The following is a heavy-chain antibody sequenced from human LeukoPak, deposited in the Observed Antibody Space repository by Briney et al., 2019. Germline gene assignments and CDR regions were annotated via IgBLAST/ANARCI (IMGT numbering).Heavy chain of an antibody. Sequence: AGGSLRLSCAASGFIFSSYVVSWVRQAPGKGLEWVSGSSGSGGKTYYADSVKGRFTISRDNSKNTLYLQMNSLRAEDTAVYYCAKEATVTTQYHFYGMDLWGQGTTVTVSS. V-gene: IGHV3-23*01. J-gene: IGHJ6*02. D-gene: IGHD4-17*01. CDR3: AKEATVTTQYHFYGMDL. CDR1: GFIFSSYV. CDR2: SSGSGGKT.